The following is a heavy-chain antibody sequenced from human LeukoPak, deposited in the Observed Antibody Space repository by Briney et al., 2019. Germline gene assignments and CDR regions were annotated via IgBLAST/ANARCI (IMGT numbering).Heavy chain of an antibody. CDR1: GGSISGYY. D-gene: IGHD3-10*01. J-gene: IGHJ4*02. CDR2: IYYSGST. V-gene: IGHV4-59*08. CDR3: ARGVSSGSDY. Sequence: SETLSLTCTVSGGSISGYYWSWIRQPPGKGLEWIGYIYYSGSTNYNPSLKSRVTISVGTSKNQFSLKLSSVPAADTAVYYCARGVSSGSDYWGQGTLVTVSS.